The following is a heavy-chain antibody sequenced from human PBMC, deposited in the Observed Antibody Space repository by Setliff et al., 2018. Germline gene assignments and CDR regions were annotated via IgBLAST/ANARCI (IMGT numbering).Heavy chain of an antibody. V-gene: IGHV4-4*02. D-gene: IGHD3-16*01. J-gene: IGHJ6*04. CDR3: ARPRPIGALDV. CDR1: GSSITSSNW. Sequence: PSETLSLTCAVSGSSITSSNWWSWVRQPPGKGLEWIGQIFHSGNTDYNPSLESRVTISIDTSKNQFSLKLTSVTAADTAVYYCARPRPIGALDVWGKGTTVTVSS. CDR2: IFHSGNT.